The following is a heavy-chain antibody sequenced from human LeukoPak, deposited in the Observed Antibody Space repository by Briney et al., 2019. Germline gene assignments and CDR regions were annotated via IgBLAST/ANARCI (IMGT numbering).Heavy chain of an antibody. Sequence: SETLSLTCTVSGGSITSSNYYWGWIRQPPGKGLEWIGSIHHSGSSYCDTSLRSRVTMSVDTSKDQFSLKLTSVTAADTAVYYCARLYRQVPGAFWGQGTPVTVSS. D-gene: IGHD4/OR15-4a*01. V-gene: IGHV4-39*01. CDR1: GGSITSSNYY. CDR2: IHHSGSS. J-gene: IGHJ1*01. CDR3: ARLYRQVPGAF.